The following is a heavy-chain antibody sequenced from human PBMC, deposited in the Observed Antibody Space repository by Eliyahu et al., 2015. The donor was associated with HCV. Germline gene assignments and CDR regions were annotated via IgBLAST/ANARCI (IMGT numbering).Heavy chain of an antibody. J-gene: IGHJ4*02. Sequence: QVQLVQXGSELKKPGASVKVSCKASGYIFTRYAMNWVRQAPGQGLEWMGWINTNTGNPTYAQDFTGRFVFSLDTSVSTAYLQISRLKSEDTAVYYCVKEQDYGDHLLDYWGQGTLVTVSS. D-gene: IGHD4-17*01. CDR1: GYIFTRYA. CDR3: VKEQDYGDHLLDY. CDR2: INTNTGNP. V-gene: IGHV7-4-1*02.